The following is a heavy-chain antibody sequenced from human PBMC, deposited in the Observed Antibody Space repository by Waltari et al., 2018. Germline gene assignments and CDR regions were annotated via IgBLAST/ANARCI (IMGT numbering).Heavy chain of an antibody. D-gene: IGHD2-15*01. CDR1: GFTFSSYA. CDR2: ISANGGVT. J-gene: IGHJ4*02. Sequence: EVQLLESGGGLVQPGGSLRPSCAASGFTFSSYAMSWVRQAPGKGLECVSAISANGGVTYYADSVKGRFTISRDNSKNTLYLQMDSLRADDTAVYYCAKAGGSWIRLAGLSEYWGQGTLVTVSS. CDR3: AKAGGSWIRLAGLSEY. V-gene: IGHV3-23*01.